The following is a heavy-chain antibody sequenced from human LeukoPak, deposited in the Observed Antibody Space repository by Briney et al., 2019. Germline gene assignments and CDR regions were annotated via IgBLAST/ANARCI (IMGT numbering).Heavy chain of an antibody. CDR3: ARSADSSGYWRLYYGMDV. CDR2: IYYSGST. D-gene: IGHD3-22*01. V-gene: IGHV4-59*08. Sequence: SETLSLTCTVSGGSISSYYWSWIRQPPGKGLEWIGYIYYSGSTSYNPSLKSRVTISVDTSKNQFSLKLSSVTAADTAVYYCARSADSSGYWRLYYGMDVWGQGTTVTVSS. CDR1: GGSISSYY. J-gene: IGHJ6*02.